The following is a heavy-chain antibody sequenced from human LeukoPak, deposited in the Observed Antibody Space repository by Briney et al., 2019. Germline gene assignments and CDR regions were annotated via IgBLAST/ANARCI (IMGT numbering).Heavy chain of an antibody. Sequence: GGSLRLSCAASGFTFSSYGMHWVRQAPGKGLEWVAAISYDGSNKYYADSVKGRFTISRDNSKNTLYLQMNSLRAEDTAVYYCAKDRRRYCSGGSCYVDYFDYWGQGTLVTVSS. CDR1: GFTFSSYG. V-gene: IGHV3-30*18. CDR2: ISYDGSNK. D-gene: IGHD2-15*01. J-gene: IGHJ4*02. CDR3: AKDRRRYCSGGSCYVDYFDY.